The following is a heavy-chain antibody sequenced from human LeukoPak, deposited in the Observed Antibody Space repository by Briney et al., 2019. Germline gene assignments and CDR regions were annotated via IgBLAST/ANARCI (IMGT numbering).Heavy chain of an antibody. Sequence: GGALRLSCAASGFTVSSNYMSWVRQAPGKGLEWVSVIYSGGSTYYADSVKGRFTISRDNSKNTLYLQMNSLRAEDTAVYYCVRVGPTVTTYYMDVWGKGTTVTISS. CDR1: GFTVSSNY. J-gene: IGHJ6*03. CDR3: VRVGPTVTTYYMDV. D-gene: IGHD4-17*01. CDR2: IYSGGST. V-gene: IGHV3-53*01.